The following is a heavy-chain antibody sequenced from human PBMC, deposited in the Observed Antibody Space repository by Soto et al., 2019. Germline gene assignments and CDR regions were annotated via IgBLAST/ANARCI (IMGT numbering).Heavy chain of an antibody. CDR2: IWYDGSNK. CDR3: ARELGAGYNYNYYYGMDL. J-gene: IGHJ6*02. CDR1: GFTFSSYG. D-gene: IGHD1-26*01. V-gene: IGHV3-33*01. Sequence: PGGSLRLSCAASGFTFSSYGVHWVRQAPGKGLEWVAVIWYDGSNKYYADSVKGRFTISRDNSKNTLYLQMNSLRAEDTAVYYCARELGAGYNYNYYYGMDLWGQGTTVTVS.